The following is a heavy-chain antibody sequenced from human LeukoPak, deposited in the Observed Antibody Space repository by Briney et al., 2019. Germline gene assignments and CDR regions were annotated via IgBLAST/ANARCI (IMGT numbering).Heavy chain of an antibody. V-gene: IGHV1-2*02. Sequence: ASVKVSCKASGYTFTDYYIHWVRQAPGQGLEWMGWINSHSGGTNYAQNLQGRVTMTRDTSISTAYMELSRLRSDDTAVYYCGRVRYNSIWHSFDYWGQGTLVIVSS. CDR3: GRVRYNSIWHSFDY. CDR2: INSHSGGT. J-gene: IGHJ4*02. D-gene: IGHD6-13*01. CDR1: GYTFTDYY.